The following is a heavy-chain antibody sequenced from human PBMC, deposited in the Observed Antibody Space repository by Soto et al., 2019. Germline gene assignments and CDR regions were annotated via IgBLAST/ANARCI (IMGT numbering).Heavy chain of an antibody. V-gene: IGHV3-7*05. Sequence: EVQLVESGGGLVQPGGSLRLSCGASGFTFRTYWLSWVRQVPGKGLEWVANITQDGTEKNYVDSVKGLFTISRDNAKHSLHLQMSSLRADDTALYEWARDGSTSWYSYDYHGMDVWGQGTTVTVSS. CDR3: ARDGSTSWYSYDYHGMDV. J-gene: IGHJ6*02. D-gene: IGHD5-18*01. CDR2: ITQDGTEK. CDR1: GFTFRTYW.